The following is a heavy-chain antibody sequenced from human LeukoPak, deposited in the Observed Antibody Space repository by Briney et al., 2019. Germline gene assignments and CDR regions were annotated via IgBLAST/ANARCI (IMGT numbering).Heavy chain of an antibody. J-gene: IGHJ4*02. CDR3: ARDLGYYGSGSYYNSAY. Sequence: AASVKVSCKASGYTFTSYGISWVRQAPGQGLEWMGWISAYNGNTNYAQKLQGRVTMTTDTSTSTAYMELRSLRSDDTAVYYCARDLGYYGSGSYYNSAYWGQGTLVTVSS. CDR1: GYTFTSYG. D-gene: IGHD3-10*01. V-gene: IGHV1-18*01. CDR2: ISAYNGNT.